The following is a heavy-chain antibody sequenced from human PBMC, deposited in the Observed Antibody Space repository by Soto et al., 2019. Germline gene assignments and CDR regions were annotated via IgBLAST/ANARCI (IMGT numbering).Heavy chain of an antibody. CDR3: ARGLASGDY. V-gene: IGHV1-46*03. Sequence: QVQLVQPGAEVKKPGASVKLSCKASGYTLTSFYIHWVRQAPGQGLEWMGIINPNGGSTNYARNFQGRVTMTRDTSTSTVYMDLSSLRSEDTAVYYCARGLASGDYWGQGTLVTVSS. CDR2: INPNGGST. J-gene: IGHJ4*02. D-gene: IGHD6-6*01. CDR1: GYTLTSFY.